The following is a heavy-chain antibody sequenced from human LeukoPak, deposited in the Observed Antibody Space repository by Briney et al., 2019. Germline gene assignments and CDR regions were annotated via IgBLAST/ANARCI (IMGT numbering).Heavy chain of an antibody. CDR1: GYTFTGYY. Sequence: GASVKVSCKASGYTFTGYYMHWVRQAPGQGLEWMGWINPNSGGTNYAQKFQGRVTMTRDTSISTAYMELSRLRSDDTAVYYCARAMIVVGISPVGYWGQGTLVTVSS. D-gene: IGHD3-22*01. V-gene: IGHV1-2*02. CDR2: INPNSGGT. CDR3: ARAMIVVGISPVGY. J-gene: IGHJ4*02.